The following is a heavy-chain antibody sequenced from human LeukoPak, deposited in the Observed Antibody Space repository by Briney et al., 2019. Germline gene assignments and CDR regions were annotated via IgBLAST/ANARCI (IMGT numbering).Heavy chain of an antibody. CDR1: GGSISSSSYY. CDR2: IYYSGST. Sequence: SETLSLTCTVSGGSISSSSYYWGWIRQPPRKGLEWIGSIYYSGSTYYNPSLKSRVTISVDTSKNQFSLRLSSVTAADTAVYYCVRVDNGGNYFDYWGQGTLVTVSS. D-gene: IGHD4-23*01. CDR3: VRVDNGGNYFDY. V-gene: IGHV4-39*07. J-gene: IGHJ4*02.